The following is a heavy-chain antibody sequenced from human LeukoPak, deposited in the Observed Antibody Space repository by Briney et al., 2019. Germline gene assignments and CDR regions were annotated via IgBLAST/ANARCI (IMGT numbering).Heavy chain of an antibody. CDR1: GGSVSSGSYY. Sequence: SDTLSLTCTVSGGSVSSGSYYWIWIRQPPGKGLEWVGYIYNSVRTNYNPSLKSRVTISVDTSKNQLSLKLSAVTAADTAVYFCVRDLVATIDHYYYGMDVWGQGTTVTVSS. CDR2: IYNSVRT. V-gene: IGHV4-61*01. D-gene: IGHD5-12*01. CDR3: VRDLVATIDHYYYGMDV. J-gene: IGHJ6*02.